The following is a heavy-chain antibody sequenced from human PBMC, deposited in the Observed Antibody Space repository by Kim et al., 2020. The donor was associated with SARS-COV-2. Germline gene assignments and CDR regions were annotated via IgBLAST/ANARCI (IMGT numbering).Heavy chain of an antibody. D-gene: IGHD6-13*01. Sequence: ASVKVSCEGSGYTFTGYYMHWVRQAPGQGLEWMGWMNPNSGASNSAQKFQGRVSMTRDTSISTAYVELTRLTSDDTAVYCCATSSGYSSSWGPFDYWGQGTLVTVSS. CDR2: MNPNSGAS. CDR1: GYTFTGYY. CDR3: ATSSGYSSSWGPFDY. V-gene: IGHV1-2*02. J-gene: IGHJ4*02.